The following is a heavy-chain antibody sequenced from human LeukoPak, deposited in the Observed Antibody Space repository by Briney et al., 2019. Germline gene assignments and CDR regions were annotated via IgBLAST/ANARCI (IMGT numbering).Heavy chain of an antibody. CDR2: INHSGST. V-gene: IGHV4-34*01. Sequence: SETLSLTCTVSGDSMSSYYWSWIRQPPGKGLEWIGEINHSGSTNYNPSLKSRVTISVDTSKNQFSLKLSSVTAADTAVYYCARGYNWNYYYYYYYMDVWGKGTTVTVSS. CDR3: ARGYNWNYYYYYYYMDV. J-gene: IGHJ6*03. CDR1: GDSMSSYY. D-gene: IGHD1-7*01.